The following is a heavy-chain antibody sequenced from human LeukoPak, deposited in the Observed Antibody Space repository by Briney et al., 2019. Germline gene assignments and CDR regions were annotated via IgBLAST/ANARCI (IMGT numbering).Heavy chain of an antibody. J-gene: IGHJ6*03. CDR2: VYYTGIT. CDR3: ARQVRSPVVMFMDV. D-gene: IGHD3-22*01. CDR1: GGSISTSTYN. Sequence: SETLSLTCTVAGGSISTSTYNWGWIRQPPGKGLEWIGSVYYTGITYNPSVESRVTISVDTSKNHFSLELNSVTAADTGVYFCARQVRSPVVMFMDVWGKGTTVIVSS. V-gene: IGHV4-39*01.